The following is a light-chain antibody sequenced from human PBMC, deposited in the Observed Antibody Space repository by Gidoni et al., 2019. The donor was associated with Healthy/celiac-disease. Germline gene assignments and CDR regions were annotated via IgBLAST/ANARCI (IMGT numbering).Light chain of an antibody. CDR1: QDISNY. CDR3: QQYDNLIT. V-gene: IGKV1-33*01. CDR2: DAS. Sequence: DIQMTQSPSSLSASVGDRVTITCQASQDISNYLNWYQQKPGKAPKLLIYDASKLETGVPSSFSGSGSGTDFTFTISSLQPEDIATYYCQQYDNLITFGQGTRLEIK. J-gene: IGKJ5*01.